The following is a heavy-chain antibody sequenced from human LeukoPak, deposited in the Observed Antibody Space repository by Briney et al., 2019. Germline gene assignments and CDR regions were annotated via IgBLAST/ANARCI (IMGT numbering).Heavy chain of an antibody. CDR2: IKSKTEGGTT. CDR3: TTDGFDY. Sequence: GGSLRLSCAASGFTFSNAWMSWVRQAPGKGLEWVGRIKSKTEGGTTDYATPVKGRFTISRDDSKNTLYLQMNSLKSEDTAVYYCTTDGFDYWGQGTLVTVSS. V-gene: IGHV3-15*01. J-gene: IGHJ4*02. CDR1: GFTFSNAW.